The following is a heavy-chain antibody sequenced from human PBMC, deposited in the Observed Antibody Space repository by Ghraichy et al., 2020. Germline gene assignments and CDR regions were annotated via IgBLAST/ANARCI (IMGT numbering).Heavy chain of an antibody. V-gene: IGHV3-48*02. Sequence: GSLNISCVGSGFTLSSYNMNWVRRSPGKGLEWVSYITSSSRSIFYADSVKGRFTISRDNAQNSLYLQMNSLRDEDTAVYYCARASTVVRFYYYDGMDVWGQGTTVTVSS. CDR2: ITSSSRSI. D-gene: IGHD4-23*01. J-gene: IGHJ6*02. CDR1: GFTLSSYN. CDR3: ARASTVVRFYYYDGMDV.